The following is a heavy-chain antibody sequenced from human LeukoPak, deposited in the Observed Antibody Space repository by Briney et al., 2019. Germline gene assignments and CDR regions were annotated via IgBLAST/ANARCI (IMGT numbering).Heavy chain of an antibody. Sequence: SETLSLTCAVYGGSFSGYYWRWIRQPPGKGLEWIGEINHSGSTNYNPSLKSRVTISVDTSKNQFSLKLSSVTAADTAVYYCARWVVAATRLYYYGMDVWGQGTTVTVSS. J-gene: IGHJ6*02. CDR3: ARWVVAATRLYYYGMDV. CDR1: GGSFSGYY. CDR2: INHSGST. D-gene: IGHD2-15*01. V-gene: IGHV4-34*01.